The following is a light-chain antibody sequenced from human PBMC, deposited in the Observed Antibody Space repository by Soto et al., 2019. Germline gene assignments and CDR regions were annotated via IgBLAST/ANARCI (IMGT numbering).Light chain of an antibody. Sequence: QSALTQPASAPGSPGQSVTISCTGTSSDVGSCNYVAWYQQHPDKAPKLIIYGVNERPSGVPDRFSGSKSGNTASLTGSGLQAEDEADYYCTAYAGSNTPVVFGAGTTLTVL. CDR1: SSDVGSCNY. V-gene: IGLV2-8*01. CDR3: TAYAGSNTPVV. CDR2: GVN. J-gene: IGLJ3*02.